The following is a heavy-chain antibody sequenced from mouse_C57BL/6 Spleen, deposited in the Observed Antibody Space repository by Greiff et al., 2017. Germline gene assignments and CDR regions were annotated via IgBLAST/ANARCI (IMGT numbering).Heavy chain of an antibody. CDR1: GFTFSSYA. CDR3: TRMGYDGYSAWFAY. CDR2: ISSGGDYI. V-gene: IGHV5-9-1*02. Sequence: EVKVVESGEGLVKPGGSLKLSCAASGFTFSSYAMSWVRQTPEKRLEWVAYISSGGDYIYYADPVQGRFTISRDNARNTLYLQMSSLKSEDTAMYYCTRMGYDGYSAWFAYWGQGTLVTVSA. D-gene: IGHD2-3*01. J-gene: IGHJ3*01.